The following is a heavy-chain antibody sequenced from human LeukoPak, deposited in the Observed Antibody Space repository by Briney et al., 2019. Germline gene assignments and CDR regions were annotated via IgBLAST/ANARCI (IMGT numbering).Heavy chain of an antibody. CDR2: ISSSSSYI. D-gene: IGHD2-2*01. J-gene: IGHJ4*02. V-gene: IGHV3-21*01. CDR3: ARDRRGTSCHDY. CDR1: GFTFSSYS. Sequence: GGSRTLSCAASGFTFSSYSMNWVRQAPGKGLEWVSSISSSSSYIYYADSVKGRFTISRDNAKNSLYLQMNSLRAEDTAVYYCARDRRGTSCHDYWGQGTLVTVSS.